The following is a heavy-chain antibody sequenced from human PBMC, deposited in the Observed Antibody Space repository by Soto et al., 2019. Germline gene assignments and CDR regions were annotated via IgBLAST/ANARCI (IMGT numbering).Heavy chain of an antibody. V-gene: IGHV4-34*01. CDR1: GGSFSGYY. Sequence: SETLSLTCAVYGGSFSGYYWSWIRQPPGKGQEWIGEINHSGSTNYNPSLKSRVTISVDTSKNQFSLKLSSVTAADTAVYYCARDRATMVRGVIPRWFDPWGQGTLVTVSS. CDR3: ARDRATMVRGVIPRWFDP. D-gene: IGHD3-10*01. CDR2: INHSGST. J-gene: IGHJ5*02.